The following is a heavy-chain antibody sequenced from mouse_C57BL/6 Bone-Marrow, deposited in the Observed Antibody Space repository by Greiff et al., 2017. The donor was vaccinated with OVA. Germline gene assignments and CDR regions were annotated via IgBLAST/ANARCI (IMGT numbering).Heavy chain of an antibody. Sequence: EVQLVESGGGLVQPKGSLKLSCAASGFSFTTYAMNWVRQAPGQGLEWVARISRKSNNSATNYADSVKDRFTISRDDSESMLYLQMNDFKTEDTAMYDCVRETLAYWGQGTLVTVSA. CDR2: ISRKSNNSAT. CDR1: GFSFTTYA. J-gene: IGHJ3*01. V-gene: IGHV10-1*01. CDR3: VRETLAY.